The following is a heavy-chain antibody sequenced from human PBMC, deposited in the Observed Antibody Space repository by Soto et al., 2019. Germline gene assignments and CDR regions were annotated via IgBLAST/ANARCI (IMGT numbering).Heavy chain of an antibody. D-gene: IGHD3-3*01. Sequence: SVKVSCKASGGTFSSYAISWVLQAPGQGLEWMGGIIPIFGTENYAQKFQGRVTITADKSTSTAYMELSSLRSEDTAVYYCASPAYDFWSGYVYGMDVWGQGTTVTVSS. CDR2: IIPIFGTE. V-gene: IGHV1-69*06. CDR1: GGTFSSYA. CDR3: ASPAYDFWSGYVYGMDV. J-gene: IGHJ6*02.